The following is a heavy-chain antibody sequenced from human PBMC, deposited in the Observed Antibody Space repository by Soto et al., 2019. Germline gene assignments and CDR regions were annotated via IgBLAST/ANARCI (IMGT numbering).Heavy chain of an antibody. CDR1: AFSFSDYY. D-gene: IGHD6-19*01. Sequence: GGSLRLSCAASAFSFSDYYMNWIRQAPGKGLEWVSYISSSGSTMYYADSVKGRFTISRDNAKNSLYLQMNNLRAEDTAMYYCARDHGWYGAFDIWGQGTMVTVSS. J-gene: IGHJ3*02. V-gene: IGHV3-11*01. CDR2: ISSSGSTM. CDR3: ARDHGWYGAFDI.